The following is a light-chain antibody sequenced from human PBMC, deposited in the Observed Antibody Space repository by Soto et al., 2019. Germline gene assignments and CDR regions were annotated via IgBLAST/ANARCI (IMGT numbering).Light chain of an antibody. J-gene: IGKJ4*01. CDR2: AAS. Sequence: IQLTQSPSSLSASVGDRVTITCRASQDISSFLAWYQQKPGKAPKLLIFAASTFQSGVPSRFSGSGSGTDFTLTISSLQPEDFATYYCQPTESYPSTFGGRTKVEIK. V-gene: IGKV1-9*01. CDR3: QPTESYPST. CDR1: QDISSF.